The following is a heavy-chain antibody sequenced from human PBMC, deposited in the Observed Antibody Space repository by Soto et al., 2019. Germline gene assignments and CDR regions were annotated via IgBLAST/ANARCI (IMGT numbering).Heavy chain of an antibody. CDR2: IWYDGSNK. D-gene: IGHD3-22*01. Sequence: QVQLVESGGGVVQPGRSLILSCAASGFTFSSYGMHWFRQAPGKGMEWVAVIWYDGSNKYYADSVKGRFTISRDNCKNTLYLQMNSLRSEDTAVYYCARDRDYQGYDYDSRGYDAFDIWGQGTMVTVS. J-gene: IGHJ3*02. V-gene: IGHV3-33*01. CDR1: GFTFSSYG. CDR3: ARDRDYQGYDYDSRGYDAFDI.